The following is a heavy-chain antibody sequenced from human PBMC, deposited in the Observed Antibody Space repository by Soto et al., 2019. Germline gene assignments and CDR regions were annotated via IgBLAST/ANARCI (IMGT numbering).Heavy chain of an antibody. CDR3: VKMATAIYNFDY. V-gene: IGHV3-73*01. Sequence: EVHVVESGGGLVQPGGSLKLSWAASGFSFRDSAMHWVRQASGKGLEWIGRVRTKTNNYATAYAASVTGRFTISRDDSKSTSYLQMNSLKTEDTAVYYCVKMATAIYNFDYWGQGALVTVSS. J-gene: IGHJ4*02. D-gene: IGHD4-4*01. CDR1: GFSFRDSA. CDR2: VRTKTNNYAT.